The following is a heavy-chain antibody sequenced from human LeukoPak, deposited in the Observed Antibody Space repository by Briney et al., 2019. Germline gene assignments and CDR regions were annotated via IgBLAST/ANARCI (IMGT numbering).Heavy chain of an antibody. CDR1: GFPFSDYG. Sequence: GGSLRLSCAAPGFPFSDYGMHWVRQAPGKGLEWVAFIRYDGNNKYYADSVKGRFTISRDNSKNTLYLQMNSLRSEDTAVYYCARDRGGNDDFWSGYYTGYFDYWGQGTLVTVSS. CDR2: IRYDGNNK. D-gene: IGHD3-3*01. V-gene: IGHV3-30*02. CDR3: ARDRGGNDDFWSGYYTGYFDY. J-gene: IGHJ4*02.